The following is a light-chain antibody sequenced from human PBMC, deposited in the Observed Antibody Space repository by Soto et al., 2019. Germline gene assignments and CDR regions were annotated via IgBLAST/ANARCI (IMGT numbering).Light chain of an antibody. V-gene: IGKV1-5*01. J-gene: IGKJ1*01. CDR3: QQYNSYSWT. Sequence: IQMTQSPSSVSASVGDRVAITCRASQSISSWLAWYQQKPGKAPKLLIYDASSLESGVPSRFSGSGSGTEFTLTISSLQPDDFATYYCQQYNSYSWTFGQGTKVDIK. CDR1: QSISSW. CDR2: DAS.